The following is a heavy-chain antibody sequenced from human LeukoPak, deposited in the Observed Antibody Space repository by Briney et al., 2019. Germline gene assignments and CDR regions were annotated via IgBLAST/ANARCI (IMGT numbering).Heavy chain of an antibody. V-gene: IGHV4-61*01. CDR1: GDSISSRSYY. Sequence: SETLFLTCSVSGDSISSRSYYWSWIRQPPGKGLEWIGYIYYSGSTNYNPSLKSRVTISVDTSKNQFSLKLSSVTAADTAVYYCARHVDYGDSMGYFDYWGQGTLVTVSS. CDR3: ARHVDYGDSMGYFDY. CDR2: IYYSGST. J-gene: IGHJ4*02. D-gene: IGHD4-17*01.